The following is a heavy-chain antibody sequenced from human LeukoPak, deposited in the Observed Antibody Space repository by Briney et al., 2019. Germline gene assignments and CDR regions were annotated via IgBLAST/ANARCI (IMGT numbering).Heavy chain of an antibody. CDR2: IQSDGSVK. Sequence: GGSLRLSCAASGFTFSSYSMNWVRQAPGKGLEWVAFIQSDGSVKNYADSVKGRFTISRDNSKNTLYFQMNSLRPEDTAVYFCARGKDYGLDHWGQGTLVTVSS. CDR1: GFTFSSYS. D-gene: IGHD4/OR15-4a*01. CDR3: ARGKDYGLDH. J-gene: IGHJ4*02. V-gene: IGHV3-30*02.